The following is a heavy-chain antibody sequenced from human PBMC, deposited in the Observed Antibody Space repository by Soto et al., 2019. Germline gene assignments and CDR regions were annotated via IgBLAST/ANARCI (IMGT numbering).Heavy chain of an antibody. CDR3: ARGRDALAIPCFAP. CDR1: GDSVSSNSAT. V-gene: IGHV6-1*01. Sequence: SQTLSLTCAISGDSVSSNSATWNWIRQSPSSGLEWLGRTYYRSKWFNEYAVSVKSRITILPDTSKNQCSLQLNSVTPEDTAVYFCARGRDALAIPCFAPWGQGTLPTVSS. D-gene: IGHD2-2*02. CDR2: TYYRSKWFN. J-gene: IGHJ5*02.